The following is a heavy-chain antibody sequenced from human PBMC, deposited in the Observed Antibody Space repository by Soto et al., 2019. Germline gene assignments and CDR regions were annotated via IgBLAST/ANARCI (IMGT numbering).Heavy chain of an antibody. CDR2: IYWTGDE. D-gene: IGHD3-3*02. CDR1: GFSLTTSGVG. Sequence: QMALKESGPTVVKPTQTLTLTCSCSGFSLTTSGVGVGWVRQPPGQALEWLALIYWTGDEHYRPSLRSTLTITKDTSKNQVVLIMTNMDPMDTATYYCARGLASLPVFAFDVWGQGTTVTVSS. J-gene: IGHJ3*01. V-gene: IGHV2-5*01. CDR3: ARGLASLPVFAFDV.